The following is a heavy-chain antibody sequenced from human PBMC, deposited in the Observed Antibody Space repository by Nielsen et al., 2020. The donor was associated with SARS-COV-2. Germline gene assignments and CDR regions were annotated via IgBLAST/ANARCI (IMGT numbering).Heavy chain of an antibody. J-gene: IGHJ6*02. CDR1: GGSISSGSYY. V-gene: IGHV4-61*02. CDR3: ASQRYYYDSSGYYYGAYYYYGMDV. D-gene: IGHD3-22*01. Sequence: SETLSLTCTVSGGSISSGSYYWSWIRQPAGKGLEWIGRIYTSGSTNYNPSLKSRVTISVDTSKNQFSLKLSSVTAADTAVYYCASQRYYYDSSGYYYGAYYYYGMDVWGQGTTVTVSS. CDR2: IYTSGST.